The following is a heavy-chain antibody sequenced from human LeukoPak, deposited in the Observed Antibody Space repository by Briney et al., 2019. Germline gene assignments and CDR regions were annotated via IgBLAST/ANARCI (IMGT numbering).Heavy chain of an antibody. CDR3: ARHGILYKGGDFDY. CDR2: IYYSGST. J-gene: IGHJ4*02. CDR1: GGSISSYY. V-gene: IGHV4-59*08. D-gene: IGHD2-8*01. Sequence: PSETLSLTCTVSGGSISSYYWSWIRQPPGKGLEWIGYIYYSGSTNYNPSLMSRVTISVDTSKNQFSLKLSSVTAADTVVYYCARHGILYKGGDFDYWGQGTLVTVSS.